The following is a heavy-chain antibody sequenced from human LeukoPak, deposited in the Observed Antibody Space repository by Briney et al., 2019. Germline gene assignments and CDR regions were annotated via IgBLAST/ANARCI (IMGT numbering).Heavy chain of an antibody. CDR1: GYTFTSYY. Sequence: GAAVTVSCKASGYTFTSYYMHWVRQAPGQGREGMGIINPSGGSTINAQKFQGRVTMTRDTSTSTVYMELSSLRSEDTAVYYCARDWDRSGDDYWGQGTLVTVSS. D-gene: IGHD3-22*01. CDR3: ARDWDRSGDDY. CDR2: INPSGGST. J-gene: IGHJ4*02. V-gene: IGHV1-46*01.